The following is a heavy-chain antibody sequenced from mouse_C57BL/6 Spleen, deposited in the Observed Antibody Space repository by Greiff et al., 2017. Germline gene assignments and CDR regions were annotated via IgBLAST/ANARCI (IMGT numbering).Heavy chain of an antibody. V-gene: IGHV1-55*01. CDR2: IYPGSGST. D-gene: IGHD1-1*01. CDR3: AIRFDYYGSSYYFDY. J-gene: IGHJ2*01. CDR1: GYTFTSYW. Sequence: QVQLKQPGAELVKPGASVKMSCKASGYTFTSYWITWVKQRPGQGLEWIGDIYPGSGSTNYNEKFKSKATLTVDTSSSTAYMQLSSLTSEDSAVYYCAIRFDYYGSSYYFDYWGQGTTLTVSS.